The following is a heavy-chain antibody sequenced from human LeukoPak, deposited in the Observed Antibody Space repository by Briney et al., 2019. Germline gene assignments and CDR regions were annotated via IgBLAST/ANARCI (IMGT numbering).Heavy chain of an antibody. V-gene: IGHV1-46*01. J-gene: IGHJ4*02. CDR2: INPSGGST. Sequence: ASVTVSCKASGYTYTSYYMYPVRQASGQGLEWMGIINPSGGSTSYAQKFQGRVTMIRDTSTSTVYMELSSLRSEDTAVYYCARNYYDSSGYHYWGQGTLVTVSS. CDR1: GYTYTSYY. CDR3: ARNYYDSSGYHY. D-gene: IGHD3-22*01.